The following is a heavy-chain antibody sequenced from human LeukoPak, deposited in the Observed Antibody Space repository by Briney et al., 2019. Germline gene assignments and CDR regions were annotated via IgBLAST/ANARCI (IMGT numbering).Heavy chain of an antibody. J-gene: IGHJ3*02. CDR1: GDSISSGDYY. CDR2: ISSSGST. V-gene: IGHV4-61*02. Sequence: SETLSLTCTVSGDSISSGDYYWSWIRQPAGKGLEWIGRISSSGSTNYNPSLKSRVTISVDTSKNQFSLKLSSVTAADTAVYFCARGPYSYDSSCAFDIWGQGTMVTVSS. D-gene: IGHD3-22*01. CDR3: ARGPYSYDSSCAFDI.